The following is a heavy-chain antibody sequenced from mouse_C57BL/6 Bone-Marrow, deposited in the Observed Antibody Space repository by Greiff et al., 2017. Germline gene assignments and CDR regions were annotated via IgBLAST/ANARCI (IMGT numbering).Heavy chain of an antibody. D-gene: IGHD1-1*01. Sequence: EVQVVESGAELVRPGASVTLSCTASGFNIKDDYLHWVKQRPEQGLEWIGWIDPENGDTEYASKFQGKATITADTSSNTAYLQLSSLTAEDTAVYYSTTWIMTTVVAHFDYWGQGTTLTVAS. CDR1: GFNIKDDY. CDR2: IDPENGDT. V-gene: IGHV14-4*01. CDR3: TTWIMTTVVAHFDY. J-gene: IGHJ2*01.